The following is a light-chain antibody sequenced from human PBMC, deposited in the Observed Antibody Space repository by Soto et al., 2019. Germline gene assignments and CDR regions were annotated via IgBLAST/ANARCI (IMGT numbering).Light chain of an antibody. CDR1: QSIRTS. V-gene: IGKV3-11*01. Sequence: EVVLTHSPATLSLSPGERATLSCRASQSIRTSLAWYLQKPGQDPRLVIFDASNRANGVPARFGGSVSGTAFTLTINSPEPDDFAVYYCKQRTVWTSITFGQGTRLEIK. CDR2: DAS. CDR3: KQRTVWTSIT. J-gene: IGKJ5*01.